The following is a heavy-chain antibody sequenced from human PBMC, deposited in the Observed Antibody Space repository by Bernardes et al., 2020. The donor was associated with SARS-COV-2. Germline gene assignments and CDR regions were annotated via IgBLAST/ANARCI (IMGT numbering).Heavy chain of an antibody. Sequence: SETLSLTCTVSGGSISSYCWSWIRQPPSKGLEWIGCINYSGSTNYNPSLKSRVSISVDTSKNQFSLKLSSVTAADTAVYYCARTTINWNDALIIFDYWGQGTPVTVSS. D-gene: IGHD1-20*01. J-gene: IGHJ4*02. CDR3: ARTTINWNDALIIFDY. CDR2: INYSGST. V-gene: IGHV4-59*01. CDR1: GGSISSYC.